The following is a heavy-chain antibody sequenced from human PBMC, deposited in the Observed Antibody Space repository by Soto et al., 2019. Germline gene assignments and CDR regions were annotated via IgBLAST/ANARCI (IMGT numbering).Heavy chain of an antibody. Sequence: GASWKVSFKASGYTFTSYAMHWVRQSPGQRLEWMGWINAGNGNTKYSQKFQGRVTITRDTSASTAYMELSSLRSEDTAVYYCSRNFWSGYYGFDAFDIWGQGTMVTVSS. CDR3: SRNFWSGYYGFDAFDI. CDR1: GYTFTSYA. CDR2: INAGNGNT. V-gene: IGHV1-3*01. J-gene: IGHJ3*02. D-gene: IGHD3-3*01.